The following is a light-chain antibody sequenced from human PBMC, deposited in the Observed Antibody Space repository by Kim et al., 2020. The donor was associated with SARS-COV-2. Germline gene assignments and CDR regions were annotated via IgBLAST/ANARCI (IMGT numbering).Light chain of an antibody. Sequence: SPGQTASITCSGDKVGDKYACWYQQKPGQSPVLVIYQDSKRPSGIPERFSGSNSGNTATLTISGTQAMDEADYYCQAWDSSTFYVFGTGTKVTVL. V-gene: IGLV3-1*01. CDR1: KVGDKY. CDR3: QAWDSSTFYV. J-gene: IGLJ1*01. CDR2: QDS.